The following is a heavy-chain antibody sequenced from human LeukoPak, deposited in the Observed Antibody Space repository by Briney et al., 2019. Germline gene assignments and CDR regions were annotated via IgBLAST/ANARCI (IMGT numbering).Heavy chain of an antibody. CDR3: ARDQGRYFDWLTKYYYYMDV. J-gene: IGHJ6*03. CDR2: ISSSSSYI. CDR1: GFTFSSYS. V-gene: IGHV3-21*01. D-gene: IGHD3-9*01. Sequence: PGGSLRLSCAASGFTFSSYSMNWVRQAPGKGLEWVSSISSSSSYIYYADSVKGRFTISRDNAKNSLYLQMNSLRAEDTAVYYCARDQGRYFDWLTKYYYYMDVWGKGTTVTISS.